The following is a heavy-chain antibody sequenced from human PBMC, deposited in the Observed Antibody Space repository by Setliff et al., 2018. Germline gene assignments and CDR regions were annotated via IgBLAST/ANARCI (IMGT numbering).Heavy chain of an antibody. V-gene: IGHV5-51*01. J-gene: IGHJ4*02. CDR1: GYRFTNYW. CDR3: AIIDDAIMDLDY. CDR2: IYPGDSDT. Sequence: GASLKISCKGSGYRFTNYWVGWVRQMPGKGLEWMGIIYPGDSDTKFSPSFQGLVTISADKSINTAYLQWSSLKASDTAIYYCAIIDDAIMDLDYWGQGTLVTVSS. D-gene: IGHD3-16*01.